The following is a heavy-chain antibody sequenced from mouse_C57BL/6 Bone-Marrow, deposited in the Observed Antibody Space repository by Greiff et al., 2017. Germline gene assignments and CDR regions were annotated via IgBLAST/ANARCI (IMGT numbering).Heavy chain of an antibody. J-gene: IGHJ3*01. V-gene: IGHV1-62-2*01. D-gene: IGHD1-1*01. Sequence: QVQLQQSGAELVKPGASVKLSCKASGYTFTEYTIHWVQQRSGQGLEWIGWFYPGSGSITYNEKFKDTATLTADKSSSTVYMELIRLTSEDSSVYFCARHDKLRYLFAYWGQGTLVTVSA. CDR2: FYPGSGSI. CDR3: ARHDKLRYLFAY. CDR1: GYTFTEYT.